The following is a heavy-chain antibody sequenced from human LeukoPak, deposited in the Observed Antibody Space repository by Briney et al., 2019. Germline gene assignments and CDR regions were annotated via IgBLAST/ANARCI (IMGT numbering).Heavy chain of an antibody. CDR2: IYYSGST. CDR1: GGSISSYY. CDR3: ASHLYDSSGYYHGHFDY. Sequence: PSETLSLTCTVSGGSISSYYWSWIRQPPGKGLAWIGYIYYSGSTNYNPSLKSRVTISVDTSKNQFSLKLSSVTAADTAVYYCASHLYDSSGYYHGHFDYWGQGTLVTVSS. J-gene: IGHJ4*02. D-gene: IGHD3-22*01. V-gene: IGHV4-59*01.